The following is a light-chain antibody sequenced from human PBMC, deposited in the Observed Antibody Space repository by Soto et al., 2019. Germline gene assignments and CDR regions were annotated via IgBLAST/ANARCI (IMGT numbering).Light chain of an antibody. CDR1: SSNIGSNT. J-gene: IGLJ2*01. Sequence: QSVLTQPPSASGTPGQRVTISCSGSSSNIGSNTVNWYQQLPGTAPRLLIYRNNQRPSGVPDRFSGSKSGTSASLAISGLRSEDEAEYYCAAWDDSLTGPVFGGGTKLTVL. CDR2: RNN. V-gene: IGLV1-44*01. CDR3: AAWDDSLTGPV.